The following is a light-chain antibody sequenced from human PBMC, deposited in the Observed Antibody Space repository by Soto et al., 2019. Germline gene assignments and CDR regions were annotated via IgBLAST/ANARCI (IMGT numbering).Light chain of an antibody. J-gene: IGLJ1*01. Sequence: QSALTQPASVSGSPGQSITISCTETSSDVGGHNFVSWYQHHPGKAPKLMIFSVSNRPPGVSNRFSGSKSGNTASLTISGLQAEDEADYYCISYTTSSTYVFGSGTKLTVL. CDR3: ISYTTSSTYV. V-gene: IGLV2-14*01. CDR2: SVS. CDR1: SSDVGGHNF.